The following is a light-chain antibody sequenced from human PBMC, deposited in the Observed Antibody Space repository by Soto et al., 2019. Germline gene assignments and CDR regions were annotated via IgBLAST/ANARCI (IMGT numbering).Light chain of an antibody. V-gene: IGKV3-11*01. Sequence: EVVLTQSPVTLCLSPGERATLSCRASQSFRGLLAWYQQKPGQAPRLLIYDAYNRATGIPPRFSGSGSETDFTLTISSLEPEDSAVYYCQQRHMWPITFGQGTRLEIK. J-gene: IGKJ5*01. CDR2: DAY. CDR1: QSFRGL. CDR3: QQRHMWPIT.